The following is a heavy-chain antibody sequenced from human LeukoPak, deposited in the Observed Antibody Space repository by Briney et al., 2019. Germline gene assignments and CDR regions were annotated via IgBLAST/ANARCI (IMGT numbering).Heavy chain of an antibody. CDR3: ARGRRYYYDSSGPPFDY. J-gene: IGHJ4*02. V-gene: IGHV3-30-3*01. CDR1: GFTFSSYA. D-gene: IGHD3-22*01. Sequence: PGGSLRLSCAASGFTFSSYAMPWVRQAPGKGLEWVAVISYDGSNKYYADSVKGRFTISRDNSKNTLYLQMNSLRAEDTAVYYCARGRRYYYDSSGPPFDYWGQGTLVTVSS. CDR2: ISYDGSNK.